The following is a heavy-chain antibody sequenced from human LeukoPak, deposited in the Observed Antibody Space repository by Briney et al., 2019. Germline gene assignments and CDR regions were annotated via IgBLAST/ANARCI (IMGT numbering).Heavy chain of an antibody. CDR2: IDPSAGST. Sequence: ASVKVSCKASGYTFTNFYMHWVRQAPGQGLEWMGVIDPSAGSTTYAQKFQGRVTMTRDTSTSTVYMELSSLRSEDTAVYYCARVGGGVIERNNYYYMDVWGKGTTVTVSS. J-gene: IGHJ6*03. CDR3: ARVGGGVIERNNYYYMDV. CDR1: GYTFTNFY. V-gene: IGHV1-46*01. D-gene: IGHD3-16*02.